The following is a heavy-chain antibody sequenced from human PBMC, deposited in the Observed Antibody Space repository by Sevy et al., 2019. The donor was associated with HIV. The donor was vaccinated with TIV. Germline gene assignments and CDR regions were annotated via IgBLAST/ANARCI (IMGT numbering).Heavy chain of an antibody. J-gene: IGHJ4*02. CDR3: AKDTGIAAAGLDY. CDR1: GFTFSTHG. Sequence: GGSLRLSCVASGFTFSTHGMHWVRQAPGKGLEWVSGISWNSGSIGYADSVKGRFTISRDNAKNSLYLQMNSLRAEDTALYYCAKDTGIAAAGLDYWGQGTLVTVSS. CDR2: ISWNSGSI. V-gene: IGHV3-9*01. D-gene: IGHD6-13*01.